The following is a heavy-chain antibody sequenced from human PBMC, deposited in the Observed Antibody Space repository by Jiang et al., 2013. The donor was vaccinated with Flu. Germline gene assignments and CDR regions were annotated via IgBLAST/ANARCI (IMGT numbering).Heavy chain of an antibody. Sequence: GAEVKKSGATVKVSCKASGYTFTNYGFSWVRQAPGQGLEWMGWISGYNGNTNYAQKSLGRVTMTTDTSTSTAYMELRSLRSDDTAVYYCARIGYCRGGGCFSGYYYNGMDVWGQGTTVTVSS. V-gene: IGHV1-18*04. CDR3: ARIGYCRGGGCFSGYYYNGMDV. CDR2: ISGYNGNT. J-gene: IGHJ6*02. D-gene: IGHD2-15*01. CDR1: GYTFTNYG.